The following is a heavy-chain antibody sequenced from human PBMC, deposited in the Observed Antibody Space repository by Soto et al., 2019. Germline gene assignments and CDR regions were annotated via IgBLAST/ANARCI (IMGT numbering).Heavy chain of an antibody. CDR2: INAGSGNT. CDR1: GYTFSSTA. Sequence: QVQLVQSGAEEKKPGASVRVSCTASGYTFSSTALHWVRQAPGQRLEWMGWINAGSGNTKYSQKLQGRLTITRDTAASTAYMERSSLRSEDTAVYYGARRVDDSRGDNRYFDYWGQGTLGTVSA. CDR3: ARRVDDSRGDNRYFDY. J-gene: IGHJ4*02. V-gene: IGHV1-3*05. D-gene: IGHD3-22*01.